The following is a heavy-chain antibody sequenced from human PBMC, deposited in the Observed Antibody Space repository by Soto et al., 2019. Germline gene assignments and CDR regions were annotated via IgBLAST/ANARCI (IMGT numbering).Heavy chain of an antibody. Sequence: ASVKVSCKASGYTFTGYYMHWVRQAPGQGLEWMGWINPNSGGTNYAQKFQGRVTMTRDTSISTAYMELSRLRSDDTAVYYCARVTGTTPYYYGMDVCGQGTTVTAPS. V-gene: IGHV1-2*02. J-gene: IGHJ6*02. CDR1: GYTFTGYY. CDR2: INPNSGGT. D-gene: IGHD1-7*01. CDR3: ARVTGTTPYYYGMDV.